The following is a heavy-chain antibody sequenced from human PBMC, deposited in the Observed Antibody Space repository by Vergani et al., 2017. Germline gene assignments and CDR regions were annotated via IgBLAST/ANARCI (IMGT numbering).Heavy chain of an antibody. Sequence: ELQLVESGGGLVQPGGSLRLSCAASGSTVSGYYMIWVRQAPGKGLEWVSHIYSGDETYYADPVKGRVTISRNTSKNTLLLQINNLRVEDTAGYYGTRGNYYGSGTYVDPWGQGTLVTVSS. CDR3: TRGNYYGSGTYVDP. V-gene: IGHV3-66*02. D-gene: IGHD3-10*01. CDR2: IYSGDET. J-gene: IGHJ5*02. CDR1: GSTVSGYY.